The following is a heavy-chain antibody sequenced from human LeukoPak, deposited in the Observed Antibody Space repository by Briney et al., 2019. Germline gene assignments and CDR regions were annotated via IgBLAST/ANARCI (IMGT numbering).Heavy chain of an antibody. CDR3: ARGVYIAAAQYGY. J-gene: IGHJ4*02. V-gene: IGHV4-59*01. CDR2: IYYSGTT. CDR1: GGSISSYY. D-gene: IGHD6-13*01. Sequence: PSETLSLTCTVSGGSISSYYWNWIRQPPGKGLEWIGYIYYSGTTNHNPSLKSRVTISVDTSKNQFSLKLSSVTAADTAVDYCARGVYIAAAQYGYCGQGTLATVSS.